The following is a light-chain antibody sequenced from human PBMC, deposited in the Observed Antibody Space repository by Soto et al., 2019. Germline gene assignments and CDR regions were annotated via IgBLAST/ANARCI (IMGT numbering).Light chain of an antibody. Sequence: DTQMTQSPSSVSASVGDRVTITCRASHDVSSWVAWYQQKAGAAPKLLIYGASTLQSGVPSRFSGSRSGTDFTLTISNLEPEDFATYYCQQAGSFPTFGQGTRLEIK. V-gene: IGKV1-12*01. J-gene: IGKJ5*01. CDR1: HDVSSW. CDR3: QQAGSFPT. CDR2: GAS.